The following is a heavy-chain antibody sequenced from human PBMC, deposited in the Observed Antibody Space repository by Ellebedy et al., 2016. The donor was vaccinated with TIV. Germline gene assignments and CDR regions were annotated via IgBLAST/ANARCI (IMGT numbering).Heavy chain of an antibody. J-gene: IGHJ6*02. D-gene: IGHD3-9*01. CDR1: GGTFSSYA. Sequence: AASVKVSCKASGGTFSSYAVSWVRRAPGQGLEWMGGIIPTFQTTDYDRNFQGRVSITADESTGTVYMELGSLRSEDTAVYYCARGISYGILTGQHYYKYGMDVWGQGTTVTVSS. CDR2: IIPTFQTT. CDR3: ARGISYGILTGQHYYKYGMDV. V-gene: IGHV1-69*13.